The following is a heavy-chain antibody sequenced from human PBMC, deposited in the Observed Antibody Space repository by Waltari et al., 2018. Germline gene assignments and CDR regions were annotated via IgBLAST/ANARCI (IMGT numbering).Heavy chain of an antibody. J-gene: IGHJ4*02. Sequence: QVQLQESGPGLVKPSETLSLTCAVPGSSIRSVYSWGWIRRPPGKGLEWIGSIYHSGSTYYNPSLKSRVTISVDTSKNQFSLKLSSVTAADTAVYYCARSYSGYDYPYYFDYWGQGTLVTVSS. CDR3: ARSYSGYDYPYYFDY. CDR1: GSSIRSVYS. CDR2: IYHSGST. D-gene: IGHD5-12*01. V-gene: IGHV4-38-2*01.